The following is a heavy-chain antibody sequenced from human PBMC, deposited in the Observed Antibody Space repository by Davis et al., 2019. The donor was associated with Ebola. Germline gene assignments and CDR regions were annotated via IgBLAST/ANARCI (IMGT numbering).Heavy chain of an antibody. J-gene: IGHJ6*04. V-gene: IGHV6-1*01. D-gene: IGHD5-12*01. CDR3: ARGWLRVGMDV. Sequence: HSQTLSLTCAISGDSVSSGGWNWIRQSPSRGLEWLGRTYYNSKWYNDYAESVKSRITINPDTAKNQFSLQLNSVIPEDTALYYCARGWLRVGMDVWGEGTSVTVSS. CDR1: GDSVSSGG. CDR2: TYYNSKWYN.